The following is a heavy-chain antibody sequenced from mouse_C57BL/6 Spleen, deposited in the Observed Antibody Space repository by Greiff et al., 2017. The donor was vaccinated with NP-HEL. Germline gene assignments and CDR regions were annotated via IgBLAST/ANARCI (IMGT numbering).Heavy chain of an antibody. CDR1: GYTFTSYW. J-gene: IGHJ1*03. Sequence: QVQLQQPGAELVKPGASVKLSCKASGYTFTSYWMHWVKQRPGQGLEWIGMIHPNSGSTNYNEKFKSKATLTVDKSSSTAYMQLSSLTSEDSAVYYCARSGLTGTGYWYFDVWGTGTTVTVSS. CDR3: ARSGLTGTGYWYFDV. D-gene: IGHD4-1*01. V-gene: IGHV1-64*01. CDR2: IHPNSGST.